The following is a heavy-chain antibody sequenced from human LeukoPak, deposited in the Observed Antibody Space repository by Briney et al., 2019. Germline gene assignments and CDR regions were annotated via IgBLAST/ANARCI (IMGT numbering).Heavy chain of an antibody. CDR2: IYHSGST. Sequence: SETLSLTCTVSGGSISSGGYYWSWIRQPPGKGLEWIGYIYHSGSTYYNPSLKSRVTISVDRSKNQFSLKLSSVTAADTAVYYCARGSYDILTHFDYWGQGTLVTVSS. CDR3: ARGSYDILTHFDY. CDR1: GGSISSGGYY. D-gene: IGHD3-9*01. V-gene: IGHV4-30-2*01. J-gene: IGHJ4*02.